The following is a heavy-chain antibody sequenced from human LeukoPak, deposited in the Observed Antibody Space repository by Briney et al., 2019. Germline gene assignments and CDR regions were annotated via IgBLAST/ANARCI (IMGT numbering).Heavy chain of an antibody. CDR3: ARDVAKARGTAHFDY. CDR2: INHSGSA. J-gene: IGHJ4*02. CDR1: GGPFSGYY. V-gene: IGHV4-34*01. Sequence: SETLSLTCGVYGGPFSGYYWSWIRQSPGKGLEWIGEINHSGSANYNPSLKSRVTISVDTSNNQLSLSLRYVTAADTAVYFCARDVAKARGTAHFDYWGQGTLVTVSS. D-gene: IGHD2-15*01.